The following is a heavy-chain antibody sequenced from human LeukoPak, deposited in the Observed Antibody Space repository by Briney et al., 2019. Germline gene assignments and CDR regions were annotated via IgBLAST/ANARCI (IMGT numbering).Heavy chain of an antibody. CDR2: ISSSSSYI. CDR1: GFTFSSYS. D-gene: IGHD2-2*01. CDR3: ARPPLGYCSSTSCVENWFDP. J-gene: IGHJ5*02. V-gene: IGHV3-21*01. Sequence: GGSLRLSCAASGFTFSSYSMNWVGQAPGKGLEWVPAISSSSSYIYYADSVKGRFTISRDNAKNSLYLQMNSLRAEDTAVYYCARPPLGYCSSTSCVENWFDPWGQGTLVTVSS.